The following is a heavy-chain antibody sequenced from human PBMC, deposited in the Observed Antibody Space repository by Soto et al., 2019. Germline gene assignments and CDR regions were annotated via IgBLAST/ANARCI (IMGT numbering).Heavy chain of an antibody. CDR1: GGTFSSYA. Sequence: QVQLVQSGAEVKKPGSSVMVSCKASGGTFSSYAISWVRQAPGQGLEWMGGIIPIFGTANYAQKFQGRVTITADESTSTAYMELSSLRSEDTAVYYCARSWLMVYAIEAGWFDPWGQGTLVTVSS. V-gene: IGHV1-69*01. CDR3: ARSWLMVYAIEAGWFDP. CDR2: IIPIFGTA. J-gene: IGHJ5*02. D-gene: IGHD2-8*01.